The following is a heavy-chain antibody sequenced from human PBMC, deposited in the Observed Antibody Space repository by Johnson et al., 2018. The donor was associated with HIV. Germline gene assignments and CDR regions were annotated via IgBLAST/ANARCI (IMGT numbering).Heavy chain of an antibody. Sequence: QMLLVESGGGVVQPGSSLRLSCEASGFTFRSYAMHWVRQAPGKGLEWVAVITYDGRTKYYTGSVKGRFILSRDNSKNTLYLQMNSLRAEDTAVYYCAKDSITSGNFPNAFDIWGQGTMVTVSS. CDR1: GFTFRSYA. CDR2: ITYDGRTK. V-gene: IGHV3-30*18. J-gene: IGHJ3*02. D-gene: IGHD3-22*01. CDR3: AKDSITSGNFPNAFDI.